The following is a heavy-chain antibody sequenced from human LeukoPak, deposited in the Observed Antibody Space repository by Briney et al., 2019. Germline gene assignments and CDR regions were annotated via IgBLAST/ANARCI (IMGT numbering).Heavy chain of an antibody. CDR1: GGSISSYY. J-gene: IGHJ4*02. D-gene: IGHD6-13*01. CDR2: IYYSGST. CDR3: ARVLRWSSSWYGGGFDY. V-gene: IGHV4-59*01. Sequence: SETLSLTCTVSGGSISSYYWSWIRRPPGKGLEWIGYIYYSGSTNYNPSLKSRVTISVDTSKNQFSLKLSSVTAADTAVYYCARVLRWSSSWYGGGFDYWGQGTLVTVSS.